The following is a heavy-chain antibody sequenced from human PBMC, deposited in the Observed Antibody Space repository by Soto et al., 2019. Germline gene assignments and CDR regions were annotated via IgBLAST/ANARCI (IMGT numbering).Heavy chain of an antibody. Sequence: EVQLLESGGGLVQPGGSLRLSCAASGFTFSSYAMSWVRQAPGKGLEWVSVISGSGDSTYYADSVKGRFTISRDNSKNTLYLQMNSLRVEDTAVYCCAKRATGTYFDYWGQGTLVTVSS. J-gene: IGHJ4*02. CDR3: AKRATGTYFDY. CDR1: GFTFSSYA. V-gene: IGHV3-23*01. D-gene: IGHD1-1*01. CDR2: ISGSGDST.